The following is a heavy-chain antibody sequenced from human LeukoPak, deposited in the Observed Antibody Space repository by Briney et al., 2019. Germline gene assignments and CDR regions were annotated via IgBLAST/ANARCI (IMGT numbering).Heavy chain of an antibody. V-gene: IGHV4-59*01. D-gene: IGHD3-3*01. J-gene: IGHJ4*02. CDR2: VFHTGNT. Sequence: KSSETLTLTCIVSGGSINSDYWIWIRQPPGKGPEWIGNVFHTGNTNYSPSLRSRVTISLDTSKNQFSLSLRSVTAADTAVYYCARATVTYDFWSGYPSYFDSWGQGTLVTVSS. CDR1: GGSINSDY. CDR3: ARATVTYDFWSGYPSYFDS.